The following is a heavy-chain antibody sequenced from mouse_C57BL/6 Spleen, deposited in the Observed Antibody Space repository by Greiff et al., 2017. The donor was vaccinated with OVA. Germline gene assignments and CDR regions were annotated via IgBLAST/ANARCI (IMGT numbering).Heavy chain of an antibody. D-gene: IGHD2-5*01. CDR2: INPNYGTT. CDR1: GYSFTDYN. CDR3: ARGAYYSNYEGGAMDY. V-gene: IGHV1-39*01. J-gene: IGHJ4*01. Sequence: EVKLQQSGPELVKPGASVKISCKASGYSFTDYNMNWVKQSNGKSLEWIGVINPNYGTTSYNQKFKGKATLTVDQSSSTAYMQLNSLTSEDSAVYYCARGAYYSNYEGGAMDYWGQGTSVTVSS.